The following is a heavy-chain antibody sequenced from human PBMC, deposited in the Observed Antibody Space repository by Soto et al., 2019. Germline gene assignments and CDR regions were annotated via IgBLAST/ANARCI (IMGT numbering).Heavy chain of an antibody. D-gene: IGHD2-15*01. CDR3: ARDLGVVVVAATRVRNYYYYGVDV. J-gene: IGHJ6*02. V-gene: IGHV1-2*02. CDR1: GYTFTGYY. Sequence: ASVKVSCKASGYTFTGYYMHWVRQAPGQGLEWMGWINPNSGGTNYAQKFQGRVTMTRDTSISTAYMELSRLRSDDTAVYYCARDLGVVVVAATRVRNYYYYGVDVWGQGTTVTVSS. CDR2: INPNSGGT.